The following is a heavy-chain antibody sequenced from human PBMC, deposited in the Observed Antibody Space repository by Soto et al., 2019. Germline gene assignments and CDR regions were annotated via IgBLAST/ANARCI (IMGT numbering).Heavy chain of an antibody. CDR1: GGSVSSGSYY. D-gene: IGHD3-3*01. CDR2: IYYSGST. J-gene: IGHJ4*02. Sequence: QVQLQESGPGLVKPSETLSLTCTVSGGSVSSGSYYWSWIRQPPGKGLEWIGYIYYSGSTNYNPSLKSRVTILVDMSKNQFSLKLRSVTAADTAVYYCARDSSRRYDFWSGYFLDYWGQGTLVTVSS. CDR3: ARDSSRRYDFWSGYFLDY. V-gene: IGHV4-61*01.